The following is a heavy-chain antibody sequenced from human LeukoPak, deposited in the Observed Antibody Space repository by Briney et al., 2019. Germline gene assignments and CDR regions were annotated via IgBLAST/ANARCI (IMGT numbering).Heavy chain of an antibody. CDR3: ARLGPQLDYYYYMDV. J-gene: IGHJ6*03. V-gene: IGHV3-7*01. CDR1: GFTFSSYW. D-gene: IGHD1-1*01. Sequence: GGSLRLSCAASGFTFSSYWMSWVRQAPGKGLEWVANIKQDGSEKYYVDSVKGRFTISRDNAKNSLYLQMNSLRAEDTAVYYCARLGPQLDYYYYMDVWGKGTTVTVSS. CDR2: IKQDGSEK.